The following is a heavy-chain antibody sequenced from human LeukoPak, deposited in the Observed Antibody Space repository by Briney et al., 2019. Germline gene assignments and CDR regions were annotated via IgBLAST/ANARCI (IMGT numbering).Heavy chain of an antibody. J-gene: IGHJ6*03. CDR1: GGSISSYY. Sequence: SETPSLTCTVSGGSISSYYWSWIRQPPGKGLEWIGYIYYSGSTNYNPSLKSRVTISMDTSKNQFSLKLSSVAAADTAVYYCARSPYYMDVWGKGTTVTVSS. CDR2: IYYSGST. V-gene: IGHV4-59*01. CDR3: ARSPYYMDV.